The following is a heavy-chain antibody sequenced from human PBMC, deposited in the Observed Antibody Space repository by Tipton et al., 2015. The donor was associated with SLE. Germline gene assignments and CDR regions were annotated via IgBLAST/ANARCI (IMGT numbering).Heavy chain of an antibody. CDR3: ARDLRGGAPGY. V-gene: IGHV3-21*01. CDR1: GFTFSRYA. J-gene: IGHJ4*02. CDR2: ITSSGGSI. D-gene: IGHD3-16*01. Sequence: QLVQSGGGLVKPGGSLRLSCTASGFTFSRYAMNWVRQAPGKGLEWVSSITSSGGSIYSADSVKGRFTISRDNAKNSLYLQMNSLRAEDTAVYYCARDLRGGAPGYWGQGTLVTVSS.